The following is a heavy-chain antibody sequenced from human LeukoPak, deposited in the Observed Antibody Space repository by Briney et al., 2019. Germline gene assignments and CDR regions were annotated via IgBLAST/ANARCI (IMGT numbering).Heavy chain of an antibody. D-gene: IGHD3-3*01. J-gene: IGHJ4*02. CDR2: FDPGNGEI. CDR1: GHTLSDLT. CDR3: AAAGLYDLLPY. V-gene: IGHV1-24*01. Sequence: AASVKVSCKVSGHTLSDLTMHWVRQAPGKGLEWMGGFDPGNGEIIYAQKFQGRVTMTEDASTDTAYMELSSLKSEDTAVYYCAAAGLYDLLPYWGQGTLVTVSS.